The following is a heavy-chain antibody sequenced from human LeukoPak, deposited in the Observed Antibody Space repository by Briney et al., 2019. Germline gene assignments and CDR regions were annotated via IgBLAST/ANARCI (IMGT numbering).Heavy chain of an antibody. J-gene: IGHJ5*02. D-gene: IGHD1-7*01. CDR3: AKSSTGTKVPWFDP. CDR2: ISYDGSNK. Sequence: GGSLRLSCAASGFTFSSYGMHWVRQAPGKGLEWVAVISYDGSNKYYADSVKGRFTISRDNSKNTLYLQMNSLRAEDTAVYYCAKSSTGTKVPWFDPWGQGTLVTVSS. V-gene: IGHV3-30*18. CDR1: GFTFSSYG.